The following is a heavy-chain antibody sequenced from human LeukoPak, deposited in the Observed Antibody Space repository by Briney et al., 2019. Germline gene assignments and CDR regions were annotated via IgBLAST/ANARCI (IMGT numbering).Heavy chain of an antibody. Sequence: SETLSLTCTVSGGSISSYYWSWIRQPPGKGLEWIGYIYYSGSTNYNPSLKSRVTISVDTSKNQFSLKLSSVTAADTAVYYCARVLDGDYPFDYWGQGTLVTVSS. D-gene: IGHD4-17*01. CDR3: ARVLDGDYPFDY. CDR2: IYYSGST. V-gene: IGHV4-59*01. CDR1: GGSISSYY. J-gene: IGHJ4*02.